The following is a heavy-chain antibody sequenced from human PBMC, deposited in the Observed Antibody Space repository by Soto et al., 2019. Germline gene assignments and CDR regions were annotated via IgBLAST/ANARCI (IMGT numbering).Heavy chain of an antibody. CDR1: GGSISSGGYY. V-gene: IGHV4-31*03. D-gene: IGHD3-9*01. CDR3: ARGYYDILTGYYDAFDI. J-gene: IGHJ3*02. CDR2: IYYSGST. Sequence: QVQLQESGPGLVKPSQTLSLTCTVSGGSISSGGYYWSWIRQHPGKGLEWIGYIYYSGSTYYNPPLKSRVTISVDTSKNQFSLKLSSVTAADTAVYYCARGYYDILTGYYDAFDIWGQGTMVTVSS.